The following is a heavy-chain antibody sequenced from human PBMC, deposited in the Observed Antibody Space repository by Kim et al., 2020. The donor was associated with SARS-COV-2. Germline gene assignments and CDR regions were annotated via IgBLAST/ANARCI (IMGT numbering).Heavy chain of an antibody. CDR1: GGTFSSYA. J-gene: IGHJ6*02. CDR2: IIPIFGTA. V-gene: IGHV1-69*13. Sequence: SVKVSCKASGGTFSSYAISWVRQAPGQGLEWMGGIIPIFGTANYAQKFQGRVTITADESTSTAYMELSSLRSEDTAVYYCARDQGGADFWSGHYGMDVWGQGTTVTVSS. D-gene: IGHD3-3*01. CDR3: ARDQGGADFWSGHYGMDV.